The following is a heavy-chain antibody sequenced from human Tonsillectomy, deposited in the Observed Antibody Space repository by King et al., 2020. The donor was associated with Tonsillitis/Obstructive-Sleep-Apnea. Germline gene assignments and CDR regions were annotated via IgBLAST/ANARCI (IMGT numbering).Heavy chain of an antibody. CDR3: ARDSIAAAGPYYFDY. D-gene: IGHD6-13*01. CDR1: GYTFTSYA. V-gene: IGHV1-3*01. Sequence: DQLVQSGAEVKKPGASVKVSCKASGYTFTSYAMHWVRHAPGQRLEWMGWINAGNGNTKFLQKFQGRVTITRDTSARTAYMELSSLRSEDTAVYYCARDSIAAAGPYYFDYWGQGTLVTVSS. CDR2: INAGNGNT. J-gene: IGHJ4*02.